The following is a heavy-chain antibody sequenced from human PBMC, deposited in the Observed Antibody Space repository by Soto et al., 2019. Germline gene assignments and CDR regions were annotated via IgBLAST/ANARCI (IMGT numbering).Heavy chain of an antibody. CDR2: ITGSGGIT. D-gene: IGHD3-10*01. CDR3: AKDMRSSQGGSYAAEL. Sequence: GGCLRLSCAASGFTFSSNAMSWVRQAPGKGLEWVSGITGSGGITDYADSVKGRFTISRDHSKNSLYLQMNSLRTEDTAFYFCAKDMRSSQGGSYAAELWGQGTLVTVSS. J-gene: IGHJ4*02. CDR1: GFTFSSNA. V-gene: IGHV3-23*01.